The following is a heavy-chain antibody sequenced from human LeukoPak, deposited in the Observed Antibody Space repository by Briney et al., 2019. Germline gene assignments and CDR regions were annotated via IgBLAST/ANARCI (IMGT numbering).Heavy chain of an antibody. Sequence: GGSLRLSCTASGFTFGDYAMSWVRQAPGKGLEWVGFIRSKAYGGTTEYAASVKGRFTISRDDSKSIAYLQMNSLKTEDTAVYYCTRVQNAYYYDSSGYKSYYFDYWGQGTLVTVSS. CDR2: IRSKAYGGTT. CDR1: GFTFGDYA. J-gene: IGHJ4*02. CDR3: TRVQNAYYYDSSGYKSYYFDY. D-gene: IGHD3-22*01. V-gene: IGHV3-49*04.